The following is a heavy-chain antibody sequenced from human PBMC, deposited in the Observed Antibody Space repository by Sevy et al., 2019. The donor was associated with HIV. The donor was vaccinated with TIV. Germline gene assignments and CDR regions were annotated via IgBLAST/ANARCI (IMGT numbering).Heavy chain of an antibody. Sequence: RASVKVSCKASGYTFTSYYMHWVRQAPGQGLEWMGIINPSGGSTSYAQKFQGRVTMTRDTSTSTVYMELSSLRSEDTAVYYCARDMRSIAARHDAFDIWGQGTMVTVSS. CDR3: ARDMRSIAARHDAFDI. CDR1: GYTFTSYY. D-gene: IGHD6-6*01. CDR2: INPSGGST. V-gene: IGHV1-46*01. J-gene: IGHJ3*02.